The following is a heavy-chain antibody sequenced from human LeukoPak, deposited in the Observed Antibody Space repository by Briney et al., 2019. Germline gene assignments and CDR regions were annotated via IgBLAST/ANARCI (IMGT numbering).Heavy chain of an antibody. J-gene: IGHJ6*02. CDR3: AGTAMHYGMDV. V-gene: IGHV4-39*01. D-gene: IGHD5-18*01. CDR2: IYYSGST. Sequence: SETLSLTCTVSGVSISSSSYYWGWIRQPPGKGLEWIGSIYYSGSTYYNPSLKSRVTISVDTSKNQFSLKLSSVTAADTAVYYCAGTAMHYGMDVWGQGTTVTVSS. CDR1: GVSISSSSYY.